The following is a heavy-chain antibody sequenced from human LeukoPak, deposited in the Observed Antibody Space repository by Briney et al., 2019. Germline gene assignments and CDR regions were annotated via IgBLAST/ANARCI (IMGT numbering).Heavy chain of an antibody. CDR1: GYIFTGYY. J-gene: IGHJ4*02. D-gene: IGHD3-22*01. CDR3: AREYYDSSGYYSYYFDY. CDR2: VSPNSGGT. Sequence: RASVKVSCKASGYIFTGYYMHWVRQAPGQGLEWMGWVSPNSGGTNYAQNFQGRVTMTRDTSISTAYMELSRLRSDDTAVYYCAREYYDSSGYYSYYFDYWGQGTLVTVSS. V-gene: IGHV1-2*02.